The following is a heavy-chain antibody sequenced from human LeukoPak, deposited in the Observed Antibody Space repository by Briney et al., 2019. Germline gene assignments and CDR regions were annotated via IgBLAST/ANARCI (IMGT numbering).Heavy chain of an antibody. CDR3: AKHVRTSVWFFDS. CDR1: GFTFSSYA. D-gene: IGHD6-19*01. V-gene: IGHV3-23*01. CDR2: ISWSSLTT. Sequence: GGSLRLSCAASGFTFSSYALSWVRQAPGRGLEWVSLISWSSLTTEYADSVKGRFTVSRDNSKNTLSLQMNSLNADDTAVYYCAKHVRTSVWFFDSWGQGTLVTVSS. J-gene: IGHJ4*02.